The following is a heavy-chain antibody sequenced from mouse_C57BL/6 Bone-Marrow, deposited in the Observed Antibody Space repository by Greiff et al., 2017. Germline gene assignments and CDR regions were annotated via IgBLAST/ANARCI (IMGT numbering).Heavy chain of an antibody. D-gene: IGHD1-1*01. CDR2: ISDGGSYT. CDR1: GFTFSSYA. CDR3: ARDAYYYGSRLYFDY. V-gene: IGHV5-4*01. J-gene: IGHJ2*01. Sequence: EVQRVESGGGLVKPGGSLKLSCAASGFTFSSYAMSWVRQTPEKRLEWVATISDGGSYTYYPDNVKGRFTISRDNAKNNLYLQMSHLKSEDTAMYYCARDAYYYGSRLYFDYWGQGTTLTVSS.